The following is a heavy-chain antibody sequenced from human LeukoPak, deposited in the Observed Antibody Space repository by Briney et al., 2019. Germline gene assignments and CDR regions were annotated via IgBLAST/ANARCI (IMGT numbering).Heavy chain of an antibody. CDR1: GFTFSGYG. CDR3: AKDPRFSSTW. Sequence: PGGSLRLSCVASGFTFSGYGMHWVRQAPGKGLEWVTFIRYDGSNKYYADSVKGRFTISRDNSKNTLYLRMNSLRAEDTAVYYCAKDPRFSSTWWGQGTLVTVSS. V-gene: IGHV3-30*02. D-gene: IGHD6-13*01. CDR2: IRYDGSNK. J-gene: IGHJ4*02.